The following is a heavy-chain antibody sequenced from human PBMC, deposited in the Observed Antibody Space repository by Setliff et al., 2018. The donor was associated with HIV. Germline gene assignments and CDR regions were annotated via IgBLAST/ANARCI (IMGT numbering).Heavy chain of an antibody. J-gene: IGHJ6*03. Sequence: PGGSLRLSCAASGFTVSSNYMSWVRQAPGKGLEWVSVIYSGGSTYYADSVKGRFTISRDNSKNTLYLQMNSLRAEDTAVYYCARTMGQVYTAMVKYYYYYYMDVWGKGTTVTVSS. CDR2: IYSGGST. V-gene: IGHV3-53*01. CDR1: GFTVSSNY. CDR3: ARTMGQVYTAMVKYYYYYYMDV. D-gene: IGHD5-18*01.